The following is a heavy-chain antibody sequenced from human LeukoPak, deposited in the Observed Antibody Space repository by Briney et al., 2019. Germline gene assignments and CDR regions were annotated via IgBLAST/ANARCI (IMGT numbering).Heavy chain of an antibody. CDR3: TRVHYGDYVDY. J-gene: IGHJ4*02. CDR2: ISSGGTST. V-gene: IGHV3-74*01. Sequence: GGSLRLSCAASGFTFSSYWMHWVRQAPGKGLVWVSRISSGGTSTSYADSVKGRFTISRDNAKNTLYLQMNSLRAEDTAVYHCTRVHYGDYVDYWGQGTLVTVSS. CDR1: GFTFSSYW. D-gene: IGHD4-17*01.